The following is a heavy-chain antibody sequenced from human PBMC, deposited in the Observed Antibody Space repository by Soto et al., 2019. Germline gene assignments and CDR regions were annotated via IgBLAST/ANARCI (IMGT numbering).Heavy chain of an antibody. CDR3: VRVPGP. V-gene: IGHV4-30-2*01. Sequence: QLQLQESGSGLVKPSQTLSLTCVVSGGSISSGGYSGSWIRQPPGKGLEWIGYIYHSGSTYYNPSLKSRVTISVDRSKNQFALKLSSVTAADTAVYYCVRVPGPWGQGTLVTVSS. CDR2: IYHSGST. J-gene: IGHJ5*02. CDR1: GGSISSGGYS.